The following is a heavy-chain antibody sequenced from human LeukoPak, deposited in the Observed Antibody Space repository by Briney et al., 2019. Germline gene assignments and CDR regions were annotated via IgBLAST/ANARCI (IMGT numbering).Heavy chain of an antibody. CDR1: GFTFSSYA. Sequence: GGSLRLSCAASGFTFSSYAISWVRQAPGKGLEWVSAISGSGGSTYYADSVKGRFTISRDNSKNTLYLQMNSLRAEDTAVYYCAKGAYCGGDCYPDYFDYWGQGTLVTVSS. D-gene: IGHD2-21*02. V-gene: IGHV3-23*01. CDR3: AKGAYCGGDCYPDYFDY. CDR2: ISGSGGST. J-gene: IGHJ4*02.